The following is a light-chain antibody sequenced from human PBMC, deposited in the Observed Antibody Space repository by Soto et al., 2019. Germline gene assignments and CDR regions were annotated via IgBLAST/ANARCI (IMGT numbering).Light chain of an antibody. CDR2: DNN. CDR3: GTWDSSLSAHYV. V-gene: IGLV1-51*01. CDR1: SSNIGNNY. Sequence: QSVLTQPPSVSAAPGQKVTISCSGSSSNIGNNYVSWYQQLPGTAPKLLIYDNNKRPSGIPDRFSGSKSGTPATLGITGLQTGDEADYYCGTWDSSLSAHYVFGTGTKLTVL. J-gene: IGLJ1*01.